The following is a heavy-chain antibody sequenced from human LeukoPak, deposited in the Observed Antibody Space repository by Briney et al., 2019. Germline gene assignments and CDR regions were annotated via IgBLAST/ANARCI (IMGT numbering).Heavy chain of an antibody. CDR1: GYTFTSFA. Sequence: ASVKVSCKAPGYTFTSFAMNWVRQALGQGLEWMGWINTNTGNPTYAQGFTGRFVFSLDTSVSTAYLQISSLKAEDTAVYYCASATGTTSMDWFDPWGQGTLVTVSS. J-gene: IGHJ5*02. CDR3: ASATGTTSMDWFDP. V-gene: IGHV7-4-1*02. CDR2: INTNTGNP. D-gene: IGHD1-1*01.